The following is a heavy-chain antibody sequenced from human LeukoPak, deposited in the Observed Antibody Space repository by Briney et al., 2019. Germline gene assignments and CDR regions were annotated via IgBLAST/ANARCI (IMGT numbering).Heavy chain of an antibody. D-gene: IGHD6-6*01. CDR2: IIPIFGTA. Sequence: ASVKVSCKASGYTFTGYYMHWVRQAPGQGLEWMGGIIPIFGTANYAQKFQGRVTITADKSTSTAYMELSSLRSEDTAVYYCARDIGSSPHDAFDIWGQGTMVTVSS. V-gene: IGHV1-69*06. J-gene: IGHJ3*02. CDR3: ARDIGSSPHDAFDI. CDR1: GYTFTGYY.